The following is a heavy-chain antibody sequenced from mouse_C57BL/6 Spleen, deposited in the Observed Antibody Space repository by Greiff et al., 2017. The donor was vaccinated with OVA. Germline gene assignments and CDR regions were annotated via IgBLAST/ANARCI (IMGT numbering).Heavy chain of an antibody. Sequence: DVKLVESGGGLVKPGGSLKLSCAASGFTFSSYTMSWVRQTPEKRLEWVATISGGGGNTYYPDSVKGRFTISRDNAKNTLYLQMSSLRSEDTALYYCARQGNYPSYWYFDVWGTGTTVTVSS. CDR1: GFTFSSYT. J-gene: IGHJ1*03. D-gene: IGHD2-1*01. CDR3: ARQGNYPSYWYFDV. V-gene: IGHV5-9*01. CDR2: ISGGGGNT.